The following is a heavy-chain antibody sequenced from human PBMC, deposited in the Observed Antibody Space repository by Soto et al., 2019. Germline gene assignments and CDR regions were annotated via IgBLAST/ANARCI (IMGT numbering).Heavy chain of an antibody. D-gene: IGHD2-21*01. Sequence: QITLKESGPTLVKPTQTLTLTCTFSGFSFGVSGVGVGWIRQPPGRALEWLGLVFWNDDKRYSPSLESRLTLTKDTSNNPVVLTVTNLDPGDTGTYYCARAYTYDFDHWGQGTLVTVSS. CDR1: GFSFGVSGVG. J-gene: IGHJ4*02. V-gene: IGHV2-5*01. CDR3: ARAYTYDFDH. CDR2: VFWNDDK.